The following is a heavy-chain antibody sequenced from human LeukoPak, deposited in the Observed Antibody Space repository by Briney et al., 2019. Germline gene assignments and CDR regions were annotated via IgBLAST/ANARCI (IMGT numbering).Heavy chain of an antibody. D-gene: IGHD6-13*01. Sequence: ASVNVSCKASGGTFSSYAISWVRQAPGQGLEWMGGIIPIFGTANYAQKFQGRVTITADESTSTAYMELSSLRSEDTAVYYCAREGVGRGAYSPIDYWGQGTLVTVSS. CDR3: AREGVGRGAYSPIDY. V-gene: IGHV1-69*13. CDR1: GGTFSSYA. CDR2: IIPIFGTA. J-gene: IGHJ4*02.